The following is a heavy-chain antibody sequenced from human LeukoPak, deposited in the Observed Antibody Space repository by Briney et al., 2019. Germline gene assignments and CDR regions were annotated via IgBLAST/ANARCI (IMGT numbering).Heavy chain of an antibody. CDR3: AKDSVEVSAYCGGDCYSL. D-gene: IGHD2-21*02. CDR2: ISGSGGGT. J-gene: IGHJ4*02. Sequence: GGSLRLSCAASGFTFTTYAMSWVRQAPGKGLEWVSLISGSGGGTYYADSVKGRFTISRDNSKNTLYLQMNSLRAEDTAVYYCAKDSVEVSAYCGGDCYSLWGQGTLVTVSS. V-gene: IGHV3-23*01. CDR1: GFTFTTYA.